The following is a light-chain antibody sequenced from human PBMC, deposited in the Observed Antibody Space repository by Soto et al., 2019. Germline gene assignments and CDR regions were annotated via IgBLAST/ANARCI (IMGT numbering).Light chain of an antibody. CDR2: GAS. CDR3: QQYNNWPALT. V-gene: IGKV3-15*01. CDR1: QSVSSN. J-gene: IGKJ4*01. Sequence: EIVITQSPATLSVSPGERASLSCRASQSVSSNLAWYQQKPGQAHRLLIYGASTRATGIPARFSGSVSGTEFTLTISSLQAEDFAVYYCQQYNNWPALTFGGGTKVDIK.